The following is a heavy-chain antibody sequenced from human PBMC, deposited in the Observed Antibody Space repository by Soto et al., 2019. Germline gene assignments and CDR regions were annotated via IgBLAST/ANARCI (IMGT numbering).Heavy chain of an antibody. Sequence: PGGSLRLSCAASGFTFSSYGMHRVRQAPGKGLEWVAVISYDGSNKYYADSVKGRFTISRDNSKNTLYLQMNSLRAEDTAVYYCAKRLARQLPHYYYGMDVWGQGTTVTVSS. J-gene: IGHJ6*02. CDR1: GFTFSSYG. CDR2: ISYDGSNK. CDR3: AKRLARQLPHYYYGMDV. D-gene: IGHD2-2*01. V-gene: IGHV3-30*18.